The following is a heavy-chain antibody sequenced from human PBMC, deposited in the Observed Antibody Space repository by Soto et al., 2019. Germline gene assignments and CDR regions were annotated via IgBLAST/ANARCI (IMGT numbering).Heavy chain of an antibody. Sequence: GGSLRLSCAASGFTFSSYAMSWVRQAPGKGLEWVSAISGSGGSTYYADSVKGRFTISRDNSKNTLYLQMNSLRAEDTAVYYCARKEGDCSSTSCYIDYWGQGTLVTVSS. CDR2: ISGSGGST. J-gene: IGHJ4*02. CDR1: GFTFSSYA. D-gene: IGHD2-2*02. V-gene: IGHV3-23*01. CDR3: ARKEGDCSSTSCYIDY.